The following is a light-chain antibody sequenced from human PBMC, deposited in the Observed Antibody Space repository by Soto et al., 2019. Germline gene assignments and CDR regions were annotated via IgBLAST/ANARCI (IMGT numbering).Light chain of an antibody. J-gene: IGLJ1*01. CDR1: SSVVGSYNL. CDR2: EVS. CDR3: CSYAGSSFYV. V-gene: IGLV2-23*02. Sequence: QSVLTQPDSVSGSLGQTITISCTGNSSVVGSYNLVSWYQQHPGKAPKLMIYEVSKRPSGVSNRFSGSKSGNTASLTISGLQAEDEADYYCCSYAGSSFYVFGTGTKVTVL.